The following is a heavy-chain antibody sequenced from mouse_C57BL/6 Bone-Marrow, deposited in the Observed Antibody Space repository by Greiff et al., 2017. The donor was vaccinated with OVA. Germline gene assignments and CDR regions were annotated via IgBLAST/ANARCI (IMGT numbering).Heavy chain of an antibody. Sequence: EVMLVEPGGDLVKPGGSLKLSCAASGFTFSSYGMSWVRQTPDKRLEWVATISSGGSYTYYPDSVKGRFTISRDNAKNTLYLQMSSLKSEDTAMYYCARHAYGSSPWFAYWGQGTLVTVSA. CDR3: ARHAYGSSPWFAY. J-gene: IGHJ3*01. CDR1: GFTFSSYG. D-gene: IGHD1-1*01. V-gene: IGHV5-6*01. CDR2: ISSGGSYT.